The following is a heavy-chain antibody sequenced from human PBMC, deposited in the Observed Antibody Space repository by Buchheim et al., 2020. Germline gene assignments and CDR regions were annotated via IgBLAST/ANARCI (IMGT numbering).Heavy chain of an antibody. D-gene: IGHD4-17*01. Sequence: EVQLLESGGGLVQPGGSLRLSCAASGFTFSSYAMSWVRQAPGKGLEWVSTISGSGGSTYYADSVKGRFTISRDNSKNTLYLQRNSLRAEDTAVYYCANSRYGDYGNGMYYFDYWGQGTL. CDR2: ISGSGGST. V-gene: IGHV3-23*01. CDR1: GFTFSSYA. CDR3: ANSRYGDYGNGMYYFDY. J-gene: IGHJ4*02.